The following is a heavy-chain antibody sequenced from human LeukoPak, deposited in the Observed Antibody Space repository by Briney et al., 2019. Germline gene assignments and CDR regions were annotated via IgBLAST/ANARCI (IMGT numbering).Heavy chain of an antibody. D-gene: IGHD7-27*01. J-gene: IGHJ5*02. CDR2: IYNSGGT. CDR3: ASDLTVPPYNWFDP. Sequence: SETLSLTCTVSGGSIRSSHWSWIRQPAGKGLEGMAIIYNSGGTNYNPSLKSRVTISRDTSKNQFSLTLTSVTAADTAVYYCASDLTVPPYNWFDPWGQGTLVTVSS. CDR1: GGSIRSSH. V-gene: IGHV4-4*07.